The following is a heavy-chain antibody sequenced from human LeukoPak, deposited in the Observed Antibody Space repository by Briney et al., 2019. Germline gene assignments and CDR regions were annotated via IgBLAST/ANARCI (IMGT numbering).Heavy chain of an antibody. CDR1: GGSISSHY. J-gene: IGHJ3*02. CDR2: IFYTGST. D-gene: IGHD7-27*01. Sequence: SETLSLTCFVSGGSISSHYWTWIRQPPGKGLECIGDIFYTGSTTYSPSLKSRATISIETSKNQISLKLGSVTAADTAVYFCARVNWGGFDIWGQGTLATVSS. CDR3: ARVNWGGFDI. V-gene: IGHV4-59*11.